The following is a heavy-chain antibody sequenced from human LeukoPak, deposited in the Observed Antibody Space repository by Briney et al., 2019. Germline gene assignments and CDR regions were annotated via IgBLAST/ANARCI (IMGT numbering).Heavy chain of an antibody. CDR2: IYPGDSDT. J-gene: IGHJ3*02. CDR3: ARVETGVNEAFDI. Sequence: GESLKISCKGSGYSFTSYWIGWVRHMPGKGLEWMGIIYPGDSDTRYSPSFQGQVTISADKSISTAYLQWSSLKASDTAMYYCARVETGVNEAFDIWGQGTIVTVSS. D-gene: IGHD5-24*01. V-gene: IGHV5-51*01. CDR1: GYSFTSYW.